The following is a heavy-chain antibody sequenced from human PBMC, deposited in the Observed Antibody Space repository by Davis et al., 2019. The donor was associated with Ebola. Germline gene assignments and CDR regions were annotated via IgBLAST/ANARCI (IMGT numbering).Heavy chain of an antibody. V-gene: IGHV3-48*02. J-gene: IGHJ4*02. CDR3: VRDYLFAFDS. D-gene: IGHD3-10*02. Sequence: PGGSLRLSCVTSGFTFTSYSFNWIRQTPGKGLEWIAHINTRGDARVYADSVRGRFTISRDDAANSLSQQMDSLKHEDTAVYYCVRDYLFAFDSWGQGTPVTVSS. CDR2: INTRGDAR. CDR1: GFTFTSYS.